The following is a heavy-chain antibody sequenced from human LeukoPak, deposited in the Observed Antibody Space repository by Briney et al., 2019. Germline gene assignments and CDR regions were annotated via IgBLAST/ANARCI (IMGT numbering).Heavy chain of an antibody. D-gene: IGHD6-25*01. CDR2: INTNSGGT. Sequence: GASVKVSCTPSGYTFTDYYMHWVRQAPGQGLEWMGWINTNSGGTNYAQKFQGRVTMTRDTSISTAYMELSSLRSDDTAVYYCARGNVAAGNDYWGQGALVTVSS. V-gene: IGHV1-2*02. J-gene: IGHJ4*02. CDR1: GYTFTDYY. CDR3: ARGNVAAGNDY.